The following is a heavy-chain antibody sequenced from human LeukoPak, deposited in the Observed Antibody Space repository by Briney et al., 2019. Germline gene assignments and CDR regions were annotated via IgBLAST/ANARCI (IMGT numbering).Heavy chain of an antibody. CDR3: AKDISGIVGATLYYFDY. Sequence: PGGSLRLSCAASGFTFSNYAMNWVRQAPGQGLECVSVISGSGGSSYYADSVKGRFTISRDNAKNSLYLQMNSLRAEDTALYYCAKDISGIVGATLYYFDYWGQGTLVTVSS. V-gene: IGHV3-23*01. CDR1: GFTFSNYA. J-gene: IGHJ4*02. D-gene: IGHD1-26*01. CDR2: ISGSGGSS.